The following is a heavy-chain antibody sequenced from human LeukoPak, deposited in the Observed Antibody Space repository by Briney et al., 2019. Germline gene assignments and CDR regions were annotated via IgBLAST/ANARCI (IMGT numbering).Heavy chain of an antibody. CDR1: GFTFTNYW. CDR2: IKQDGSEK. CDR3: AMTARTHYYDSSGYFYY. J-gene: IGHJ4*02. V-gene: IGHV3-7*01. D-gene: IGHD3-22*01. Sequence: PGGSLRLSCAASGFTFTNYWMTWVRQAPGKGLEWVANIKQDGSEKYYVDSVKGRFIISRDNAKNSLYLQMNSLRAEDTAVYYCAMTARTHYYDSSGYFYYWGQGTPVTVSS.